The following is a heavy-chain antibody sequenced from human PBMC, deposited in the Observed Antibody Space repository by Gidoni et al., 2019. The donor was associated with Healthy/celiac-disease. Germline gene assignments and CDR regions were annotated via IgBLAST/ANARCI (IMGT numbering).Heavy chain of an antibody. J-gene: IGHJ4*02. Sequence: EVQLVESGGGLVKPGGSLRLSCAASGFSFSSYSMNWVRQAPGKGLEWVSSIISSSSYIYYADSEKGRFTISRDNAKNSLYLQMNSLRAEDTAVYYCARDWGPARSTVTTEYYFDYWGQGTLVTVSS. CDR2: IISSSSYI. V-gene: IGHV3-21*01. D-gene: IGHD4-17*01. CDR1: GFSFSSYS. CDR3: ARDWGPARSTVTTEYYFDY.